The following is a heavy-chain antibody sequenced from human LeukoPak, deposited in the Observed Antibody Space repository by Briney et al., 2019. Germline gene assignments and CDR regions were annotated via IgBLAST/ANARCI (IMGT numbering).Heavy chain of an antibody. J-gene: IGHJ4*02. D-gene: IGHD6-13*01. CDR2: ISGSGGST. Sequence: GGSLRLSCAASGFTFSSYAMSWVRQAPGEGMEWVSAISGSGGSTYYADSAKGRFTISRDNSKNTLYLQMNSLRAEDTAVYYCATGGTSWYSGGYWGQGTLVTVSS. CDR3: ATGGTSWYSGGY. CDR1: GFTFSSYA. V-gene: IGHV3-23*01.